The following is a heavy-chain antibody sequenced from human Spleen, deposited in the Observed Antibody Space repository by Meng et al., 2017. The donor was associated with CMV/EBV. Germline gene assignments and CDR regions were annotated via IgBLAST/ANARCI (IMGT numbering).Heavy chain of an antibody. CDR2: IKRDGTEK. CDR1: GFTFSSHW. J-gene: IGHJ4*02. V-gene: IGHV3-7*01. D-gene: IGHD3-9*01. Sequence: GSLGLSCIVSGFTFSSHWMNWVRQAPGKGLEWVANIKRDGTEKNYVDSVKGRFTISRDNAQNSVFLQMDSLRVEDTAVYYCVRSFDRWGQGTLVTVSS. CDR3: VRSFDR.